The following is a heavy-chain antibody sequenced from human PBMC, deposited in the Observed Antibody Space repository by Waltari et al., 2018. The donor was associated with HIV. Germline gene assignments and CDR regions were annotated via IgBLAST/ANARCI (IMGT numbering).Heavy chain of an antibody. D-gene: IGHD3-10*01. CDR3: ARVTMVQGVIAPYYYYYGMDV. V-gene: IGHV4-39*01. CDR2: IYYSGST. CDR1: GGSISSSSYY. Sequence: QLQLQESGPGLVKPSETLSLTCTVSGGSISSSSYYWGWIRQPPGKGLEWIGSIYYSGSTYYNPSLKSRVTISVDTAKNQFSLKLSSVTAADTAVYYCARVTMVQGVIAPYYYYYGMDVWGQGTTVTVSS. J-gene: IGHJ6*02.